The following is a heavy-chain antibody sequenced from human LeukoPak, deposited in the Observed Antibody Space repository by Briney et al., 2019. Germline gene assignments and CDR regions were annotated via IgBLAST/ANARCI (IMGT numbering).Heavy chain of an antibody. CDR1: GFTFTRSA. Sequence: SVKVSCKDSGFTFTRSAMQWVRQARGQRLEWIGWIVVGSGNTKYAQKFQERVTITRDMFTGTAYMELRRLRSEDTAVYYCARDGRGGYVWGSYRRFDYYMDVWGKGTTVTVSS. D-gene: IGHD3-16*02. CDR2: IVVGSGNT. V-gene: IGHV1-58*02. J-gene: IGHJ6*03. CDR3: ARDGRGGYVWGSYRRFDYYMDV.